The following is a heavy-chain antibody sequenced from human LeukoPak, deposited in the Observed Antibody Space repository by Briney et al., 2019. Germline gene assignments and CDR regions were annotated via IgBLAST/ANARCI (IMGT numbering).Heavy chain of an antibody. CDR1: GFTFSSAW. D-gene: IGHD3-3*01. V-gene: IGHV3-15*01. CDR2: IKSKTDGGTT. CDR3: AREIRDFWSGYYTGSLDY. Sequence: GGSLRLSCAASGFTFSSAWMSWVRQAPGKGLEWVGRIKSKTDGGTTDYAAPVKGRFTISRDDSKNMVYLQMNSLRAEDTAVYYCAREIRDFWSGYYTGSLDYWGQGTLVTVSS. J-gene: IGHJ4*02.